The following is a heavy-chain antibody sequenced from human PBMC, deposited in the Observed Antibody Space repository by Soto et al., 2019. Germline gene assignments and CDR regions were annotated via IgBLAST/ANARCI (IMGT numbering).Heavy chain of an antibody. CDR1: GYAFTTYG. CDR3: ARGRYGDY. Sequence: QVHLVQSGAEVKKPGASVKVSCQGSGYAFTTYGITWVRQAPGQGLEWMGWISAHNGNTNYAQRLQGRVTVTRDTSTSTAYMELRSLRYAVTAVYDCARGRYGDYWGQGARVTVSS. J-gene: IGHJ4*02. V-gene: IGHV1-18*01. D-gene: IGHD1-1*01. CDR2: ISAHNGNT.